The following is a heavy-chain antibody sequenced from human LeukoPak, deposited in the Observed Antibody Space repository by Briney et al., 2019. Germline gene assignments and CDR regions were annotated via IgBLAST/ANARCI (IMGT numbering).Heavy chain of an antibody. CDR2: IYYSGST. J-gene: IGHJ4*02. CDR1: GGSIKGYH. CDR3: ARLASGSYGPLTPFDY. D-gene: IGHD1-26*01. V-gene: IGHV4-59*08. Sequence: SETLSLTCTVSGGSIKGYHWSWIRQPPGKGLEWIGYIYYSGSTNYNPSLKSRVTISVDTSKNQFSLRLSSVTAADTAVYYSARLASGSYGPLTPFDYWGQGTLVTVSS.